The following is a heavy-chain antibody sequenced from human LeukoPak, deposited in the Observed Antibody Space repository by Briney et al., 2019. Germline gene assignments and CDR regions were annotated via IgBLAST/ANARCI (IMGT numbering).Heavy chain of an antibody. CDR1: GFTFSSYA. J-gene: IGHJ4*02. Sequence: GGSLRLSCAASGFTFSSYAMSWVRQAPGKGLEWVSAISGSGGSTYYADSVKGRFTISRDNSKNTLYLQMNSLRAEDTAVYFCAKDQVGYCSGGFDYRGQGTLVTVSS. CDR2: ISGSGGST. V-gene: IGHV3-23*01. CDR3: AKDQVGYCSGGFDY. D-gene: IGHD2-15*01.